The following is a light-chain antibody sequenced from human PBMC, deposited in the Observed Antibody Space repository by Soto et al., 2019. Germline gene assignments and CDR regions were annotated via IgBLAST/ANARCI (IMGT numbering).Light chain of an antibody. CDR2: EVT. J-gene: IGLJ1*01. Sequence: QSVLTQPPSASGSPGQSVTISCTGTSSDVGAYNFVSWYQQHPGKVPKLMIYEVTKRPSGVPDRFSGSKSGNTASLTVSGLQADDEADYYCASYAGTSTFFGTGTKLTVL. CDR1: SSDVGAYNF. CDR3: ASYAGTSTF. V-gene: IGLV2-8*01.